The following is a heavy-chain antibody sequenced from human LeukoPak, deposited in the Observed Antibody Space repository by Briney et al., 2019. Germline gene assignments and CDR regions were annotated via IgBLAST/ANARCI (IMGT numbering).Heavy chain of an antibody. J-gene: IGHJ4*02. CDR3: ARILWFGELSFDY. CDR1: GYTFTGYY. V-gene: IGHV1-2*02. CDR2: INPNSGGT. Sequence: GASVKVSCKASGYTFTGYYMHWVRQAPGQGLEWMGWINPNSGGTNYAQKFQGRVTMTRDTSISTVYMELSSLRSEDTAVYYCARILWFGELSFDYWGQGTLVTVSS. D-gene: IGHD3-10*01.